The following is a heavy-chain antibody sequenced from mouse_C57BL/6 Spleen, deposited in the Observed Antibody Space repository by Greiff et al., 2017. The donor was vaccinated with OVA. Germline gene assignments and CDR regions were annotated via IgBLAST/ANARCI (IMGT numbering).Heavy chain of an antibody. V-gene: IGHV1-22*01. CDR1: GYTFTDYN. D-gene: IGHD1-1*01. Sequence: VQLQQSGPELVKPGASVKMSCKASGYTFTDYNMHWVKQSHGKSLEWIGYINPNNGGTSYKQKFKGKATLTVNKSSSTAYMELRSLTSEDSAVYYCARGYGSSPWFAYWGQGTLVTVSA. J-gene: IGHJ3*01. CDR2: INPNNGGT. CDR3: ARGYGSSPWFAY.